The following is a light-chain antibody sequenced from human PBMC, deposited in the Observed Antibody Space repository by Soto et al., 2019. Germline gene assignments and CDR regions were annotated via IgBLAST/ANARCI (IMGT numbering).Light chain of an antibody. Sequence: EIVLTQSPATLSLSPGERATLSCRASQSVSSFLAWYQQKPGQAPRLLVYDASNRATGIPARFSGSGSETDFTLTISGLEPEDSAVYYCQQRSDWLPITFGQGTRLEIK. CDR1: QSVSSF. J-gene: IGKJ5*01. CDR2: DAS. V-gene: IGKV3-11*01. CDR3: QQRSDWLPIT.